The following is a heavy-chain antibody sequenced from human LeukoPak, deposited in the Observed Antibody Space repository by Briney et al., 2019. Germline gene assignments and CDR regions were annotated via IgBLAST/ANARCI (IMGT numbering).Heavy chain of an antibody. CDR1: GYTFTSYA. CDR3: ARKAIVGYWDDSSGYYSYFDY. CDR2: INAGNGNT. Sequence: ASVNVSCTASGYTFTSYAMHWVRQAPGQRLEWMGWINAGNGNTKYSQKFQGRVTITRDTSASTAYMELSSLRSEDTAVYYCARKAIVGYWDDSSGYYSYFDYWGQGTLVTVSS. V-gene: IGHV1-3*01. J-gene: IGHJ4*02. D-gene: IGHD3-22*01.